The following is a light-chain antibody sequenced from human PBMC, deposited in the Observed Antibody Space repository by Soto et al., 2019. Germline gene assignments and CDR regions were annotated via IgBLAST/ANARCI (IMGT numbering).Light chain of an antibody. CDR3: QTWDTGINV. Sequence: QPVLTQSPSASASLGASVKLTCTLSSGHSSYAIAWHQQQPEKGPRYLMKLNSDGSHNKGDGIPDRFSGSSSGTERFLTISSLQSEDEADYYCQTWDTGINVFGTGTKLTVL. J-gene: IGLJ1*01. V-gene: IGLV4-69*01. CDR1: SGHSSYA. CDR2: LNSDGSH.